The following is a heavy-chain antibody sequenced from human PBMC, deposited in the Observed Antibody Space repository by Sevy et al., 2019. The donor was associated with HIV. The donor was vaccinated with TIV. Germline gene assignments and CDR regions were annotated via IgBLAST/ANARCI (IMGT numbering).Heavy chain of an antibody. V-gene: IGHV3-33*01. Sequence: GGSLRLSCAASGFTFSTYGMHWVRQAPGKGLEWAALIWFDGSNKYYADSVKGRFTISRDNAKNTLYLQMSSLRAEDTAVHYCARAVISDWYQSFDYWGQGTLVTVSS. CDR1: GFTFSTYG. D-gene: IGHD6-19*01. J-gene: IGHJ4*02. CDR3: ARAVISDWYQSFDY. CDR2: IWFDGSNK.